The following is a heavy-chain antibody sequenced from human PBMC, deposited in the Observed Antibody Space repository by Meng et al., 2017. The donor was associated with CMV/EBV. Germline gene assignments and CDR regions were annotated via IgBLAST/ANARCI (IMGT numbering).Heavy chain of an antibody. CDR2: IYSGGST. J-gene: IGHJ4*02. V-gene: IGHV3-66*02. CDR3: AKSAVVPAAMGIDY. D-gene: IGHD2-2*01. CDR1: GFTVSSNY. Sequence: GESLKISCAASGFTVSSNYMSWVRQAPGKGLEWVSVIYSGGSTYYADSVKGRFTISRDNSKNTLYLQMNSLRAEDTAVYYCAKSAVVPAAMGIDYWGQGTLVTVSS.